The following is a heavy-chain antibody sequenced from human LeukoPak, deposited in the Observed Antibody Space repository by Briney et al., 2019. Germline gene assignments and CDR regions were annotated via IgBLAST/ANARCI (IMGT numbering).Heavy chain of an antibody. CDR2: INPNSGGT. D-gene: IGHD2-2*01. J-gene: IGHJ4*02. CDR3: ARSPRYCSSTSCLDY. Sequence: ASVKVSCKASGYTFTSYGISWVRQAPGQGLEWMGRINPNSGGTNYAQKFQGRVTMTRDTSISTAYMELSRLRSDDTAVYYCARSPRYCSSTSCLDYWGQGTLVTVSS. V-gene: IGHV1-2*06. CDR1: GYTFTSYG.